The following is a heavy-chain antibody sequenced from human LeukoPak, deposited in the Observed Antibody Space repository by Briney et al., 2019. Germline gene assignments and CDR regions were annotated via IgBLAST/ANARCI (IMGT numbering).Heavy chain of an antibody. D-gene: IGHD3-10*01. J-gene: IGHJ4*02. CDR2: ISSSSSYI. CDR3: ARDSLGVALDY. CDR1: GFTLSSYS. Sequence: GGSLRLSCAASGFTLSSYSMNWVRQAPGKGLEWVSSISSSSSYIYYADSVKGRFTISRDNAKNSLYLQMNSLRAEDTAVYYCARDSLGVALDYWGQGTLVTVSS. V-gene: IGHV3-21*01.